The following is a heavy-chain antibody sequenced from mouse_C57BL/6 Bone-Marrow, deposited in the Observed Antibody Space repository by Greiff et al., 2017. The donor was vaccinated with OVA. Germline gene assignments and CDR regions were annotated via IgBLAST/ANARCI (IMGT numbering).Heavy chain of an antibody. CDR3: ARVEGGYFFY. CDR1: GYTFTSYW. D-gene: IGHD2-3*01. V-gene: IGHV1-64*01. Sequence: QVQLQQPGAELVKPGASVKLSCKASGYTFTSYWMHWVKQRPGQGLEWIGMIHPNSGSTNYNEKFKSKATLTVDKSSSTAYMQLSSMTSEDSAVYYCARVEGGYFFYWGQGTTLTVSS. J-gene: IGHJ2*01. CDR2: IHPNSGST.